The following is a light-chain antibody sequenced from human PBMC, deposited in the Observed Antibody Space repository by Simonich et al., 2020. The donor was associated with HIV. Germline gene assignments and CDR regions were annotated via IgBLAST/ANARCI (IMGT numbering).Light chain of an antibody. CDR3: QQYGSSPRWT. CDR1: QSVSSSY. CDR2: DAS. J-gene: IGKJ1*01. Sequence: EIVLTQSPGTLSLSPGERATLSCRASQSVSSSYLAWYQQTPGLAPRLLIYDASSRATGIPDRFSVSGSGTDFTLTISRLEPEDFAVYYWQQYGSSPRWTFGQGTKVEMK. V-gene: IGKV3D-20*01.